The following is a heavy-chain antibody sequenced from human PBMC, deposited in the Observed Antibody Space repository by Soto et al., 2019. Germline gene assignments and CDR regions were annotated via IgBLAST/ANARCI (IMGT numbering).Heavy chain of an antibody. J-gene: IGHJ6*02. Sequence: PGGSLRLSCAASGFTFSSYAMHWVRQAPGKGLEWVAVISYDGSNKYYADSVKGRFTISRDNSKNTLYLQMNSLRAEDTAVYYCARDRIAARRGYYYYYYGMDVWGQGTTVTVSS. CDR2: ISYDGSNK. CDR3: ARDRIAARRGYYYYYYGMDV. CDR1: GFTFSSYA. D-gene: IGHD6-6*01. V-gene: IGHV3-30-3*01.